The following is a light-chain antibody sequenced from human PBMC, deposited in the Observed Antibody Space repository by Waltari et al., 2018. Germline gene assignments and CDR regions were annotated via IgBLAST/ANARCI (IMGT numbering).Light chain of an antibody. CDR1: QNFSNY. J-gene: IGKJ4*01. V-gene: IGKV3-11*01. Sequence: DIVLTQSPATLSLSPGERATLSCRASQNFSNYLAWYQQKPGQAPRLLIYDASKTFTGTPARFSGSGSGTDFTLTIGSLEPDDFAVYDCQQRLNWPVTFGGGTKVEIK. CDR3: QQRLNWPVT. CDR2: DAS.